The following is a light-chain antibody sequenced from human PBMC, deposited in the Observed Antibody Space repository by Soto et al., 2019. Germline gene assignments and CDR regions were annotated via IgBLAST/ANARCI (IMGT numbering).Light chain of an antibody. Sequence: QSALTQSASVSGSPGQSITISCIGTSSDIAVYNYVSWFQQRPGKAPKLMIFEVSNRPSGVSDRFSGSKSGNTASLTISGLQAEDEADYYCTSFTTTSTWVFGGGTKVTVL. V-gene: IGLV2-14*01. J-gene: IGLJ3*02. CDR2: EVS. CDR1: SSDIAVYNY. CDR3: TSFTTTSTWV.